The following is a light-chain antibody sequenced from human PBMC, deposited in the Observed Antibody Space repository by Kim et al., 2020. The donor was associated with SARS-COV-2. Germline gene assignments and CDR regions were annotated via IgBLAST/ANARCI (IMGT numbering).Light chain of an antibody. V-gene: IGLV6-57*03. Sequence: GKTVTISCTRSSGSIASNYVQWYQQRPGSAPITMIYEDNRRPSGVPDRFSGSIDSASSSASLSISGLKTGDEADYYCQSSGDNIVVFGGGTQLTVL. J-gene: IGLJ2*01. CDR3: QSSGDNIVV. CDR2: EDN. CDR1: SGSIASNY.